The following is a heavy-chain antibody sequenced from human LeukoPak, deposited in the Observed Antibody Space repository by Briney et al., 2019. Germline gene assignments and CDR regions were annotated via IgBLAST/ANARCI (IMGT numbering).Heavy chain of an antibody. CDR2: IYYSGGT. D-gene: IGHD3-22*01. CDR1: GGSISSYY. V-gene: IGHV4-59*08. Sequence: PSETLSLTCTVSGGSISSYYWSWIRQPPGKGLEWIGYIYYSGGTNYNPSLKSRVTISVDTSKNQFSLKLSSVTAADTAVYYCARGDYDSSSGAFDIWGQGTMVTVSS. J-gene: IGHJ3*02. CDR3: ARGDYDSSSGAFDI.